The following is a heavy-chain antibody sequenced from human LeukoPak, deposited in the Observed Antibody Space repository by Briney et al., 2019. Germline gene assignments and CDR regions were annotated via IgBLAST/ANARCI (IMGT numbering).Heavy chain of an antibody. CDR2: FYSGGSS. J-gene: IGHJ4*02. CDR3: ARDRGYGYGFFDY. Sequence: GGSLRLSCAASGFTVRSIYMAWVRQAPGKGLEWVSSFYSGGSSYYADSVKGRFIISRDSSTDTLYLQMNSLRVEDTAVYFCARDRGYGYGFFDYWGQGTLVTVSS. CDR1: GFTVRSIY. D-gene: IGHD5-18*01. V-gene: IGHV3-53*01.